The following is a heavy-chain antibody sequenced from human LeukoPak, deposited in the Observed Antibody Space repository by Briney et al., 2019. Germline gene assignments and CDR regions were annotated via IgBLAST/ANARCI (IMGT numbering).Heavy chain of an antibody. CDR3: ARGPGSGSYYGY. CDR2: ISHSAST. Sequence: PSETLSLTCAVSGGSFSGYYWTWIRQPPGKGLEWIGEISHSASTNYNPSLKSRVTISVDTSKNQFSLKLSSVTAADTAVYYCARGPGSGSYYGYWGQGTLVTVSS. D-gene: IGHD3-10*01. V-gene: IGHV4-34*01. J-gene: IGHJ4*02. CDR1: GGSFSGYY.